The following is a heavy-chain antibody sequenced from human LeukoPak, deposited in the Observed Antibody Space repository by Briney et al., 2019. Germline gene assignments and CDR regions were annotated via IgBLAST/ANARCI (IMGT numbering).Heavy chain of an antibody. CDR3: ASSGYYYGGRGYFDY. J-gene: IGHJ4*02. Sequence: GGSLRLSCAASGFTVSSNYMSWVRQAPGKGLEWASVIYSGGSTYYAASVKGRFTISRDNSKNTLYLQMNSLRAEDTAVYYCASSGYYYGGRGYFDYWGQGTLVTVSS. CDR2: IYSGGST. V-gene: IGHV3-66*01. CDR1: GFTVSSNY. D-gene: IGHD3-22*01.